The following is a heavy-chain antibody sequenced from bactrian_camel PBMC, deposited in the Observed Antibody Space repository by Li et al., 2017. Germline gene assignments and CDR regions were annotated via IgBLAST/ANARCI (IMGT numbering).Heavy chain of an antibody. CDR3: ARGPRVRSGGYCYLEPAPYNY. CDR2: LYTGGDST. D-gene: IGHD1*01. J-gene: IGHJ4*01. CDR1: GDGVYGSSC. Sequence: VQLVESGGGSVQAGESLRLSCVASGDGVYGSSCMAWFRQAPGKNREAVAALYTGGDSTFYVDSVKGRFTISQDNAKKTVYLQMNNLEPADTAMYYCARGPRVRSGGYCYLEPAPYNYWGQGTQVTVS. V-gene: IGHV3S54*01.